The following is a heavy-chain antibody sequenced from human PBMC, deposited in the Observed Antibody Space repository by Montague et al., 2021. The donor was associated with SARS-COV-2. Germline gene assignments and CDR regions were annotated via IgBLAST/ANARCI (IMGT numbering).Heavy chain of an antibody. CDR3: TKDWDY. V-gene: IGHV3-23*03. CDR1: GFTVSTFD. CDR2: ILSGGRT. J-gene: IGHJ4*02. Sequence: SLRLSCAASGFTVSTFDMTWVRQAPGKGLGCVSVILSGGRTFYAASVKGRFTISRDDSTDTLYLHMNSLRGEDTAIYYCTKDWDYWGQGALVTVSS.